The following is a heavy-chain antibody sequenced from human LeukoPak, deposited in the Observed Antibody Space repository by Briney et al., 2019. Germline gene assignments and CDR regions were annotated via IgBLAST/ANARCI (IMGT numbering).Heavy chain of an antibody. CDR1: GFTFSSYA. CDR3: AKDDSYDSSSYHDPFGDY. J-gene: IGHJ4*02. D-gene: IGHD3-22*01. CDR2: ISGSGGST. V-gene: IGHV3-23*01. Sequence: GGSLRLSCAASGFTFSSYAMSWVRQAPGKGLEWVSAISGSGGSTYYADSVKGRFTISRDNSKNTLYLQMNSLRAEDTAVYYCAKDDSYDSSSYHDPFGDYWGQGTLVTVSS.